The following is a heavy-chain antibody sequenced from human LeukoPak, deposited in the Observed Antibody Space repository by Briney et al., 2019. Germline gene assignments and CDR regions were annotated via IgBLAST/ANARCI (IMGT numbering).Heavy chain of an antibody. J-gene: IGHJ4*02. D-gene: IGHD6-19*01. V-gene: IGHV4-39*07. Sequence: SETLSHTCTVSGGSISSSSYYWGWIRQPPGKGLEWIGSIYYSESTYYNPSLKSRVTISVDTSKNQFSLKLSSVPAADTAVYYCARTSSSGLVGGYYFDYWGQGTLVTVSS. CDR2: IYYSEST. CDR3: ARTSSSGLVGGYYFDY. CDR1: GGSISSSSYY.